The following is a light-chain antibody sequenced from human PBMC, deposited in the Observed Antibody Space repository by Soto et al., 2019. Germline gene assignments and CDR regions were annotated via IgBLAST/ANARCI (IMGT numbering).Light chain of an antibody. CDR2: GAS. J-gene: IGKJ1*01. CDR1: QSVSSY. CDR3: QQYNNWPTWT. Sequence: EILLTQSPATLSFSPGEISTLSFRSSQSVSSYLAWYQQKPGQAPRLLIYGASTRATGIPARFSGSGSGTEFTLTISSLQSEDFAVYYCQQYNNWPTWTFGQGTKVDIK. V-gene: IGKV3-15*01.